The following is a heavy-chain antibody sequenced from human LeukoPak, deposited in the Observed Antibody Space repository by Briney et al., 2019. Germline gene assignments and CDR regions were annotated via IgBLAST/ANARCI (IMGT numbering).Heavy chain of an antibody. Sequence: GGSLRLSCAVSGFTFSSYAMSWVRQAPGKGLEWVSAISGSGENTYYADSVKGRFSISRDNAKSSLYLQMNSLRDEDTAVYYCARVWQDYSGVDYWGQGTLVTVSS. D-gene: IGHD2-21*01. J-gene: IGHJ4*02. CDR2: ISGSGENT. V-gene: IGHV3-23*01. CDR1: GFTFSSYA. CDR3: ARVWQDYSGVDY.